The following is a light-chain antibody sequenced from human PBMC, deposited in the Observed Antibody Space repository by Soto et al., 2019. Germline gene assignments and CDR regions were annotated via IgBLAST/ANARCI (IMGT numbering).Light chain of an antibody. J-gene: IGLJ2*01. CDR3: TSYTTSSTLVV. CDR1: SSDVGGYNY. Sequence: QSALTQPASVSGSPGQSITISCTGTSSDVGGYNYVSWYQQHPGKAPKLMIYEVSNRPSGVSNRFSGSKSGNTASLTISGLQAEDEADYYCTSYTTSSTLVVFGGGTNLTVL. V-gene: IGLV2-14*01. CDR2: EVS.